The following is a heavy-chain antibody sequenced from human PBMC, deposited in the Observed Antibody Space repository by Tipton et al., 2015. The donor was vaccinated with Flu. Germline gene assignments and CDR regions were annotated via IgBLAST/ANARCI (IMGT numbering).Heavy chain of an antibody. CDR2: IRYDGSNK. CDR1: GFTFSSYG. D-gene: IGHD2-2*01. Sequence: GSLRLSCAASGFTFSSYGMHWVRQAPGKGLEWVAFIRYDGSNKYYADSVKGRFTISRDNSKNTLYLQMNSLRAEDTAVYYCAKEEGYCSSTSCQITHYYYGMDVWGQGP. CDR3: AKEEGYCSSTSCQITHYYYGMDV. J-gene: IGHJ6*02. V-gene: IGHV3-30*02.